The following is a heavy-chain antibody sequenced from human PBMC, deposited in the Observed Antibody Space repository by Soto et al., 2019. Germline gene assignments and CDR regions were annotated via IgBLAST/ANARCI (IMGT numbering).Heavy chain of an antibody. CDR3: ARSLSALFSLGGFNY. CDR1: GFTFSRYA. D-gene: IGHD2-21*01. CDR2: ISGSGTST. J-gene: IGHJ4*02. Sequence: PGGSLRLSCAASGFTFSRYALNWVRQAPGKGLEWVAEISGSGTSTYYAPSVRGRFIISSDSSKNTFYLRMNSLGAEDTAMYYCARSLSALFSLGGFNYWGQGALVTVSS. V-gene: IGHV3-23*01.